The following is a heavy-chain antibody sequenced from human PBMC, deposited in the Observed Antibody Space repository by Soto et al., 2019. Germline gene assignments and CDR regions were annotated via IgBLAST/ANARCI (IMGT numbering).Heavy chain of an antibody. CDR1: GGTFNSYA. Sequence: GASVKVSCKGSGGTFNSYAISWVRQAPGQGLEWMGRIIPILGIANYAQKFQGRVTITADESTGTAYMELSSLRSEDTAVYYCARGPWRLTAMVPKPEYFQHWGQGTLVTVSS. V-gene: IGHV1-69*04. J-gene: IGHJ1*01. D-gene: IGHD5-18*01. CDR2: IIPILGIA. CDR3: ARGPWRLTAMVPKPEYFQH.